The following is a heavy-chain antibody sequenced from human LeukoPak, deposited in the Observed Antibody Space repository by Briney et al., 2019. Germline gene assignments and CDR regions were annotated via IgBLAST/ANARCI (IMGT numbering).Heavy chain of an antibody. Sequence: SETLSLTCTVSGYSISTGYYWDWIRQPPGKGLEWIGTFYHGGSTYYNPSLKSRVTISVDTSKNQFSLNLTSVTAADTAVYYCAKSWNYYDSSGDDALDIWGQGTMVTVSS. CDR1: GYSISTGYY. D-gene: IGHD3-22*01. CDR3: AKSWNYYDSSGDDALDI. V-gene: IGHV4-38-2*02. CDR2: FYHGGST. J-gene: IGHJ3*02.